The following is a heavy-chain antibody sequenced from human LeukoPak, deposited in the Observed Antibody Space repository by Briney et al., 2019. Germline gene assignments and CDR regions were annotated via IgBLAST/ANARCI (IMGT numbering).Heavy chain of an antibody. CDR1: GGSFSGYY. V-gene: IGHV4-34*01. J-gene: IGHJ5*02. D-gene: IGHD3-3*01. Sequence: PSETLSLTCSVYGGSFSGYYWTWIRQPPGKGLEWIGEINHSGSTSNNPSLNSRVTISVDTSKNQFSLILSSVTAADTAVYYCVHFWSGYSTLGQGTLVTVSS. CDR2: INHSGST. CDR3: VHFWSGYST.